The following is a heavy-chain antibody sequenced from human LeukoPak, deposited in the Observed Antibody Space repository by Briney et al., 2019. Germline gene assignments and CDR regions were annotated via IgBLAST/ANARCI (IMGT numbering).Heavy chain of an antibody. V-gene: IGHV3-23*01. CDR1: GFTFSSYA. CDR3: AKDEAPNDSLDGMDV. CDR2: ISGSGGST. D-gene: IGHD3-22*01. J-gene: IGHJ6*02. Sequence: GGSLRLSCAASGFTFSSYAMSWVRQAPGKGLEWVSAISGSGGSTYYADSVKGRFTISRDNSKNTLYLQMNSLRAEDTAEYYCAKDEAPNDSLDGMDVWGQGTTVTVSS.